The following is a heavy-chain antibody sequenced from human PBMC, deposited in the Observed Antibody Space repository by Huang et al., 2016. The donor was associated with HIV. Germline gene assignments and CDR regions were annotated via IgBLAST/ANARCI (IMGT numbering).Heavy chain of an antibody. CDR3: ASQHIGAAATWF. D-gene: IGHD6-13*01. CDR1: GDFISSTNYY. CDR2: VYRSGRT. J-gene: IGHJ4*02. V-gene: IGHV4-39*01. Sequence: QLQLQESGPGQVKPSETLSLTCTVSGDFISSTNYYWGWIRQSPGKGLEWVGSVYRSGRTNYNPSLKVRVTLSLDTSRNQFSLRLNSVTAADMAVYYCASQHIGAAATWFWGRGTQVAVSS.